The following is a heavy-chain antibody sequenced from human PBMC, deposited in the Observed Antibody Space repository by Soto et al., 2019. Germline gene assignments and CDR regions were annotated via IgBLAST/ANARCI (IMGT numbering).Heavy chain of an antibody. J-gene: IGHJ4*02. Sequence: QVQLVQSGGEVKKPGASVNISCKATGYTFISYSITWVRQAPGQGLEWMGWISTYNGNTKYAQSLQGRVTLTRDTSTNTAFKEIRGLRSDDTAIYYCAREGAHSTGWYDYFDQWGQGTLVAVSS. CDR2: ISTYNGNT. D-gene: IGHD6-13*01. CDR3: AREGAHSTGWYDYFDQ. V-gene: IGHV1-18*04. CDR1: GYTFISYS.